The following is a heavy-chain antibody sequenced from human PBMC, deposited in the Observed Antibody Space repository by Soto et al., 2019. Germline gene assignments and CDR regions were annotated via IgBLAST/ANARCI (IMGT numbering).Heavy chain of an antibody. V-gene: IGHV1-3*01. J-gene: IGHJ4*02. CDR1: GYTFTSYA. D-gene: IGHD2-15*01. CDR3: ARARGARYFDY. Sequence: ASVKVSCKASGYTFTSYAMHWVRQAPGQRLEWMGWINAGNGNTKYSQKFQGRVTITRDTSASTVYMELSSLRSEDTAVYYCARARGARYFDYWGQGTLVTVSS. CDR2: INAGNGNT.